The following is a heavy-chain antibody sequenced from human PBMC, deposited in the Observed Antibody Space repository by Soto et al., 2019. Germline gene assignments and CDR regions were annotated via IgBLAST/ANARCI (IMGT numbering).Heavy chain of an antibody. D-gene: IGHD3-10*01. J-gene: IGHJ6*02. Sequence: QVQPQESGPGLVKPSQTLSLTCTVSGGSISSGGYYWSWIRQHPGKGLEWIGYIYYSGSTYYNPSLKSRVTISVDTSKNQFSLKLSSVTAADTAVYYCARLLWFGELSGYYGMDVWGQGTTVTVSS. CDR2: IYYSGST. CDR3: ARLLWFGELSGYYGMDV. CDR1: GGSISSGGYY. V-gene: IGHV4-31*03.